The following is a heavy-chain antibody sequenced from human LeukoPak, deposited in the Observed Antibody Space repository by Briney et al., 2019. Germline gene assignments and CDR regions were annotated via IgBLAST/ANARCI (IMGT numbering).Heavy chain of an antibody. CDR3: TRPHPYYYGSGSYYKDY. D-gene: IGHD3-10*01. CDR2: IRSKANSYAT. CDR1: GFTFSGSA. J-gene: IGHJ4*02. V-gene: IGHV3-73*01. Sequence: GGSLRLSCAASGFTFSGSAMHWVRQASGEGLEWVGRIRSKANSYATAYAASVKGRFTISRDDSKNTAYLQMNSLKTEDTAVYYCTRPHPYYYGSGSYYKDYWGQGTLVTVSS.